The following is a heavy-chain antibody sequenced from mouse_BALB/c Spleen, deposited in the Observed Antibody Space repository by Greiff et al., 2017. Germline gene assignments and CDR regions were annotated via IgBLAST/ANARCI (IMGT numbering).Heavy chain of an antibody. Sequence: VQLQQSGAELVKPGASVKLSCTASGFNIKDTYMHWVKQRPEQGLEWIGRIDPANGNTKYDPKFQGKATITADTSSNTAYLQLSSLTSEDTAVYYCASRQYLDVWGAGTTVTVSS. CDR3: ASRQYLDV. J-gene: IGHJ1*01. CDR1: GFNIKDTY. CDR2: IDPANGNT. V-gene: IGHV14-3*02.